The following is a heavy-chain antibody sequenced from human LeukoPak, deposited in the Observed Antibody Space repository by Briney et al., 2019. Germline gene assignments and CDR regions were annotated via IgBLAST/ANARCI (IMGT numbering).Heavy chain of an antibody. V-gene: IGHV4-34*01. J-gene: IGHJ5*02. D-gene: IGHD3-10*01. CDR2: INHSGST. CDR1: GGSFSGYY. Sequence: PSETLSLTCAVYGGSFSGYYWSWIRQPPGKGLEWIGEINHSGSTNYNPSLKSRVTISVDTSKNQFSLKLSSVTAADTAVYYCARGLKTRVRGVIMRSNWFDPWGQGTLVTVSS. CDR3: ARGLKTRVRGVIMRSNWFDP.